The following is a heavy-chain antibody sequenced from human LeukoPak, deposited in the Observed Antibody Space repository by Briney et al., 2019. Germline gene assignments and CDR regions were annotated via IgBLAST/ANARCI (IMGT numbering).Heavy chain of an antibody. V-gene: IGHV3-33*06. Sequence: GRSLRLSCAASGFTFSGYGMHWVRQAPGKGLEWVAVIWYDGSNKYYADSVKGRFTISRDNSKNTLYLQMNSLRAEDTAVYYCAKEGQLYSNYYYYYMDVWGKGTTVTVSS. CDR3: AKEGQLYSNYYYYYMDV. D-gene: IGHD2-2*01. J-gene: IGHJ6*03. CDR2: IWYDGSNK. CDR1: GFTFSGYG.